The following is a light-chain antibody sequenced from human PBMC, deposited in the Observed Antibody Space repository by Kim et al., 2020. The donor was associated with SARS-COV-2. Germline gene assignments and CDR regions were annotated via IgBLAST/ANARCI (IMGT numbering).Light chain of an antibody. V-gene: IGKV1-39*01. CDR2: AAS. CDR1: QNINSH. J-gene: IGKJ3*01. CDR3: QQTYISPFT. Sequence: DIQITQSPSSLSASVGDRVTITCRTSQNINSHLNWYHQKPGRAPKLLIYAASTLQGGVPSRFSGGGSETDFTLTISSLQPEDFATYFCQQTYISPFTFGPGTKVDIK.